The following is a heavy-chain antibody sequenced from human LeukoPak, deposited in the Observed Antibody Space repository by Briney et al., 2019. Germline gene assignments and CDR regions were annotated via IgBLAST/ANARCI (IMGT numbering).Heavy chain of an antibody. CDR1: GGSIFSYY. V-gene: IGHV4-4*08. J-gene: IGHJ2*01. CDR3: ARRAYYDTSGYSPASGYFDL. D-gene: IGHD3-22*01. CDR2: IYSNGIT. Sequence: SETLSLTCTVSGGSIFSYYFNWIRQPPGKGLEWIGYIYSNGITSYSPSLRSRGTISIATSKNQFSLTLRSVTAADTAIYYCARRAYYDTSGYSPASGYFDLWGRGTLVTVSS.